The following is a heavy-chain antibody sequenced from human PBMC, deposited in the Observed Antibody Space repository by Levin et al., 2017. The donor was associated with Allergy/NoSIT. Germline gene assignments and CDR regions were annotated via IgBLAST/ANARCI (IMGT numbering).Heavy chain of an antibody. V-gene: IGHV1-69*13. CDR3: ASSPHLTGFLEWLCCGMDV. J-gene: IGHJ6*02. D-gene: IGHD3-3*01. CDR1: GGTFSSYA. Sequence: VASVKVSCKASGGTFSSYAISWVRQAPGQGLEWMGGIIPIFGTANYAQKFQGRVTITADESTSTAYMELSSLRSEDTAVYYCASSPHLTGFLEWLCCGMDVWGQGTTVTVSS. CDR2: IIPIFGTA.